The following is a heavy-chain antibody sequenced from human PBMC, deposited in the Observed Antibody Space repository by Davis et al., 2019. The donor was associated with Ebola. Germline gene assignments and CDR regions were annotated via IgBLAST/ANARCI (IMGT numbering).Heavy chain of an antibody. V-gene: IGHV4-39*07. Sequence: PSETLSLTCTVSGGSISSGDYYWSWIRQPPGKGLEWIGEITQSEITTYNASLTSRVTISVDTSQNQVSLKVRSVTVADTAVYFCARRSGSHWPPDYWGQGTLVTVSS. J-gene: IGHJ4*02. CDR1: GGSISSGDYY. CDR2: ITQSEIT. D-gene: IGHD3-3*01. CDR3: ARRSGSHWPPDY.